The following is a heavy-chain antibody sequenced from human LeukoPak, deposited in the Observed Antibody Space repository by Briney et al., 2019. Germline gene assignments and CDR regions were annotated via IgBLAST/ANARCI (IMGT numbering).Heavy chain of an antibody. Sequence: PSETLSLTCTVSGGSMRGYYWSWIRQPPGKGLEWIGYIYYSGSTNYNPSLKSRVTISVDTSKNQFSLKLSSVTAADTAVYYCARISGGAGYNSNWFDPWGQGTLVTVSS. J-gene: IGHJ5*02. D-gene: IGHD5-24*01. CDR2: IYYSGST. CDR3: ARISGGAGYNSNWFDP. V-gene: IGHV4-59*08. CDR1: GGSMRGYY.